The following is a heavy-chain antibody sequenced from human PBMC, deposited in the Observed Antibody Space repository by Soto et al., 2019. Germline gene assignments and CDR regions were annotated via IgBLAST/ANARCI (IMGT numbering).Heavy chain of an antibody. D-gene: IGHD3-16*01. J-gene: IGHJ4*02. CDR1: GFSLSTSGVG. V-gene: IGHV2-5*02. CDR3: AHRRRGSYFDS. CDR2: IYWDDDK. Sequence: QITLKESGPTLVKPTQTLTLTCTFSGFSLSTSGVGVGWIRQPPGKALEWLALIYWDDDKRYSPSLKSRLTITRDTSKHHVALTMTNLDPVDTATYYCAHRRRGSYFDSWGQGTLVTVPP.